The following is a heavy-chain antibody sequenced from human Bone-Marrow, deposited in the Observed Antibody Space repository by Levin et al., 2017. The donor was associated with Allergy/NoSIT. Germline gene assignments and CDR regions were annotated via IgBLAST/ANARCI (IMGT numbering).Heavy chain of an antibody. J-gene: IGHJ6*02. CDR3: ARDPKVSSWIPPPYYGMDV. CDR1: GYTFTSYG. V-gene: IGHV1-18*01. CDR2: ISAYNGNT. D-gene: IGHD6-13*01. Sequence: ASVKVSCKASGYTFTSYGISWVRQAPGQGLEWMGWISAYNGNTNYAQKLQGRVTMTTDTSTSTAYMELRSLRSDDTAVYYCARDPKVSSWIPPPYYGMDVWGQGTTVTVSS.